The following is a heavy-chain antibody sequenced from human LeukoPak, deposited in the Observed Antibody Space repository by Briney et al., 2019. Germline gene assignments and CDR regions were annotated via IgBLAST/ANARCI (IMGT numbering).Heavy chain of an antibody. CDR3: ASNTGSDSSGYPY. V-gene: IGHV1-18*01. J-gene: IGHJ4*02. D-gene: IGHD3-22*01. CDR1: GYTFTSYG. CDR2: ISVHNGDT. Sequence: ASVKVSCKASGYTFTSYGITWVRQAPGQGLEWMGWISVHNGDTNYAQELQGRVTMTTETSTSTVYMELRSLISNDTAVYYCASNTGSDSSGYPYWGQGTQVTVSS.